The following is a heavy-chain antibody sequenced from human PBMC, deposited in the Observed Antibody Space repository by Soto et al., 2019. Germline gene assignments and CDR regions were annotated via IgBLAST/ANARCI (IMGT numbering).Heavy chain of an antibody. V-gene: IGHV4-34*01. CDR2: INHSGST. J-gene: IGHJ4*02. D-gene: IGHD3-3*01. CDR1: GGSFSGYY. Sequence: SETLSLTCAVYGGSFSGYYWSLIRQPPGKGLEWIGEINHSGSTNYNPSLKSRVTISVDTSKNQFSLKLSSVTAADTAVYYCARGTDDFWSGYYTSDYFDYWGQGTLVTVSS. CDR3: ARGTDDFWSGYYTSDYFDY.